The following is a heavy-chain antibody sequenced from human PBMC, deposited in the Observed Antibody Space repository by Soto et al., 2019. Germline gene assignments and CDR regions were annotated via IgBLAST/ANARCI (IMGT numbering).Heavy chain of an antibody. CDR3: ARGGLWVGGDYADY. V-gene: IGHV1-18*01. CDR2: ISAYNGNT. Sequence: QVQLVQSGAEVKKPGASVKVSCKASGYTFTSYGISWVRQAPGQGLEWMGWISAYNGNTNYAQKLHGRVTRIIDSATSTANMELRSLRSDVTAVYYCARGGLWVGGDYADYCCQGTLVNVSS. J-gene: IGHJ4*02. D-gene: IGHD4-17*01. CDR1: GYTFTSYG.